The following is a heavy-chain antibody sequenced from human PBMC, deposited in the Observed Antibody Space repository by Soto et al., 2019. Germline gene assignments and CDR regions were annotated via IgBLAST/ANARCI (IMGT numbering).Heavy chain of an antibody. J-gene: IGHJ4*02. D-gene: IGHD3-22*01. CDR2: IYYSGST. CDR1: GGSISTSSYY. Sequence: QLQLQESGPGLVKPSETLSLTCTVSGGSISTSSYYWGWIRQPPGKGLEWIGSIYYSGSTYYNPSLKSRVTISVDTAKNQFSLKLSSVTAADTAVYYCARDYDSSGDYWGQGTLVTVSS. V-gene: IGHV4-39*01. CDR3: ARDYDSSGDY.